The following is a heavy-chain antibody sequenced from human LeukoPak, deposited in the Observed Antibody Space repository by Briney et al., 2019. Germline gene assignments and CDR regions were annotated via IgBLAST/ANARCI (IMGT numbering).Heavy chain of an antibody. J-gene: IGHJ4*02. CDR2: ITYSGDNT. D-gene: IGHD2-2*01. CDR3: AKDKLPTAMFSYVY. V-gene: IGHV3-23*01. Sequence: GGSLRLSCAASGFTVGSHAMTWVRQAPGKGLEWVSGITYSGDNTYYAGFVKGRFTISRDNSRNTLFLQMDSLRAEDTAVYYCAKDKLPTAMFSYVYWGQGTLVTVSS. CDR1: GFTVGSHA.